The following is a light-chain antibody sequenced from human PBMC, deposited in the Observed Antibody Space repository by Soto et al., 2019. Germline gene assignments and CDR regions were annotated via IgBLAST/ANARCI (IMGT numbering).Light chain of an antibody. CDR1: QSVTSNY. CDR3: QQYGSSPPIT. CDR2: GAS. V-gene: IGKV3-20*01. Sequence: EVVMTQSPGTLSVSLGESATLSCRASQSVTSNYLAWYQQKPGQAPRLLVYGASTRASGIPARFSGSGSGTEFTLTISGLQSEDFAVYYCQQYGSSPPITFGQGTRLEIK. J-gene: IGKJ5*01.